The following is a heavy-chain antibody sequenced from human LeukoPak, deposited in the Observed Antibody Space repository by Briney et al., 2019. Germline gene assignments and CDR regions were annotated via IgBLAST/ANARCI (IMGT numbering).Heavy chain of an antibody. D-gene: IGHD2-2*01. CDR3: AKGDIVVVPAVKLRVGMDV. CDR1: GFTFSSYG. CDR2: ISYDGSNK. V-gene: IGHV3-30*18. Sequence: GRSLRLSCAASGFTFSSYGMHWVRQAPGKGLEWVAVISYDGSNKYYADSVKGRFTISRYNSKNTLYLQMNRLRAEDTDVYYCAKGDIVVVPAVKLRVGMDVWGKGTTVTVSS. J-gene: IGHJ6*04.